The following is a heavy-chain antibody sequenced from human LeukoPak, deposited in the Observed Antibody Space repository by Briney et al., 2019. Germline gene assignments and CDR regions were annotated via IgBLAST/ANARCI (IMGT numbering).Heavy chain of an antibody. CDR2: IRYDGSNK. J-gene: IGHJ4*02. D-gene: IGHD5-24*01. Sequence: GGSLRLSCAASGFTFSTHGMHWVRQAPGKGLEWVAFIRYDGSNKYYVDSVKGRFTISRDNSKNTLYLQMNSLRAEDTAVYYCARGAARMVEMATIISFEYCGQGTLVTVSS. CDR3: ARGAARMVEMATIISFEY. CDR1: GFTFSTHG. V-gene: IGHV3-30*02.